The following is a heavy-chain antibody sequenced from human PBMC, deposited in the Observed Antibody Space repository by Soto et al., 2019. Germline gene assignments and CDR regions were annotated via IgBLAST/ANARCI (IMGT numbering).Heavy chain of an antibody. D-gene: IGHD2-2*01. Sequence: GGSLRLSCAVSGFIFSDFSMNWVRRAPGKGLEWVASIGSSGGYIFYADSVKGRFTISRDNAKKSLDLQINSLRAEDTAVYYCAREKKHQSLGGRFGMDVWGQGTTVTVSS. CDR3: AREKKHQSLGGRFGMDV. CDR2: IGSSGGYI. J-gene: IGHJ6*02. V-gene: IGHV3-21*01. CDR1: GFIFSDFS.